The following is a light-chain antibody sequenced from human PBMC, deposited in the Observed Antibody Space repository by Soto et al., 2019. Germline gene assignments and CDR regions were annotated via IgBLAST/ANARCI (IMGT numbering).Light chain of an antibody. CDR1: QSVSSN. Sequence: EIVMTQSPATLSVSPGERATLSCRASQSVSSNLALYQQKPGQAPRLLIYGASTRATGIPARFSGSGSGTEFTLTISSLHYEDFAVYYCQQYNNWPAWTFGQGTQVEIK. V-gene: IGKV3-15*01. CDR2: GAS. J-gene: IGKJ1*01. CDR3: QQYNNWPAWT.